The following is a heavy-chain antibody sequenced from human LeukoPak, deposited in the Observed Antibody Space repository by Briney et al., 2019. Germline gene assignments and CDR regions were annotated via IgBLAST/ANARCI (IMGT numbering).Heavy chain of an antibody. CDR3: ARDAHFNDFHAGMDV. CDR1: GFTFSNYA. J-gene: IGHJ6*02. D-gene: IGHD3-3*01. Sequence: GGSLRLSCAASGFTFSNYAMHWVRQAPGKGLEWVAVISYDGSNKYYADSVKGRFTISRDNSKNTLYLQMNSLRAEDTAVYYCARDAHFNDFHAGMDVWGQGTTVTVSS. CDR2: ISYDGSNK. V-gene: IGHV3-30-3*01.